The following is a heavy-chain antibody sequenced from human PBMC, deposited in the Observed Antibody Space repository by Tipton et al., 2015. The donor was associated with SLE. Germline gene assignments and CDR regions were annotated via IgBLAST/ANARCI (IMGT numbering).Heavy chain of an antibody. CDR3: AGQLSYYYGMDV. CDR2: IWYDGSNK. CDR1: GFTFSDYP. D-gene: IGHD6-13*01. Sequence: SLRLSCAASGFTFSDYPMHWVRQAPGKGLEWVAVIWYDGSNKYYADSVKGRFTISRDNSKNTLYLQMNSLRAEDTAVYYCAGQLSYYYGMDVWGQGTTVTVSS. J-gene: IGHJ6*02. V-gene: IGHV3-33*08.